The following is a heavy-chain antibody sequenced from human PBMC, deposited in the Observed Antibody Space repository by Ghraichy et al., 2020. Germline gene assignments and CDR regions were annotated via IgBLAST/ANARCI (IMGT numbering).Heavy chain of an antibody. J-gene: IGHJ5*02. CDR2: MNPNSGNT. D-gene: IGHD2-15*01. V-gene: IGHV1-8*01. CDR1: GYTFTSYD. CDR3: ARGLVVVAAEGIWFDP. Sequence: VKVSCKASGYTFTSYDINWVRQATGQGLEWMGWMNPNSGNTGYAQKFQGRVTMTRNTSISTAYMELSSLRSEDTAVYYCARGLVVVAAEGIWFDPWGQGTLVTVS.